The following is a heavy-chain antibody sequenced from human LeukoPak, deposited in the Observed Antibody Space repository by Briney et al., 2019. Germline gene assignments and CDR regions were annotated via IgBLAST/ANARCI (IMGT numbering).Heavy chain of an antibody. CDR2: ISGSGGST. D-gene: IGHD3-10*01. Sequence: GGSLRLSCAASGFTFSSYAMSWVRQAPGKGLEWVSDISGSGGSTYYADSVKGRFTISRDNSKNTLYLQMNSLRAEDTAVYYCAKDGVLWFGDYYYYGMDVWGKKATVTVSS. CDR1: GFTFSSYA. J-gene: IGHJ6*04. CDR3: AKDGVLWFGDYYYYGMDV. V-gene: IGHV3-23*01.